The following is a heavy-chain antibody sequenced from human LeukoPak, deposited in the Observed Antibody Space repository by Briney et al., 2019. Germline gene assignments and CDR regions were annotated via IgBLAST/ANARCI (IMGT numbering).Heavy chain of an antibody. V-gene: IGHV3-33*08. CDR1: GFTFSSYA. J-gene: IGHJ4*02. CDR3: ARDLRGYYYDSSGYYFDY. Sequence: GRSLRLSCAASGFTFSSYAMHWVRQAPGKGLEWVAVIWYDGSNKYYADSVKGRFTISRDNSKNTLYLQMNSLRAEDTAVYYCARDLRGYYYDSSGYYFDYWGQGTLVTVSS. CDR2: IWYDGSNK. D-gene: IGHD3-22*01.